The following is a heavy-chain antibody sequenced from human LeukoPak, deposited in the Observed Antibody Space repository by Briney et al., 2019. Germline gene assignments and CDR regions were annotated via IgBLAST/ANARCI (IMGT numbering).Heavy chain of an antibody. Sequence: PGRSLRLSCAASGFTFSSYYMHWVRQAPGKGLEWVAVISYDGSNQYHADSVKGRFTISRDNSKNTLYLQMNSLRAEDTAVYYCAKDLGGTAFDYWGQGTLVTVSS. CDR2: ISYDGSNQ. CDR1: GFTFSSYY. J-gene: IGHJ4*02. V-gene: IGHV3-30*18. D-gene: IGHD1-7*01. CDR3: AKDLGGTAFDY.